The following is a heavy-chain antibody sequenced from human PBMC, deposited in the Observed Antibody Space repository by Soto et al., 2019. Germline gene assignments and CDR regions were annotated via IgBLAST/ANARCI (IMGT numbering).Heavy chain of an antibody. CDR1: GFTFSSYG. CDR3: ARARLRYFDWLPIDY. V-gene: IGHV3-33*01. J-gene: IGHJ4*02. D-gene: IGHD3-9*01. CDR2: IWYDGSNK. Sequence: VQLVESGGGVVQPGRSLRLSCAASGFTFSSYGMHWVRQAPGKGLEWVAVIWYDGSNKYYADSVKGRFTISRDNSKNTLYLQMNSLRAEDTAVYYCARARLRYFDWLPIDYWGQGTLVTVSS.